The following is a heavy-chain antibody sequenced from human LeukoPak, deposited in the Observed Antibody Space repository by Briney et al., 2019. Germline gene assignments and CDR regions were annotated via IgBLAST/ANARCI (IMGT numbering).Heavy chain of an antibody. D-gene: IGHD2-2*02. V-gene: IGHV1-69*13. Sequence: ASVKVSCKASGGTFSSYAISWVRQAPGQGLEWMGGIIPVFGTSNYAQKFQGRVTITADESTRTAYMELSSLRSEDTAVYYCARVTGGRYCSATSCYMRGWFDPWGQGTLVTVSS. J-gene: IGHJ5*02. CDR3: ARVTGGRYCSATSCYMRGWFDP. CDR1: GGTFSSYA. CDR2: IIPVFGTS.